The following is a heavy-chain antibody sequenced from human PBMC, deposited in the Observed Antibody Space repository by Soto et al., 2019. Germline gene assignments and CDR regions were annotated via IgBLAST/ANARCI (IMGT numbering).Heavy chain of an antibody. D-gene: IGHD3-10*01. Sequence: HLVQSGPEVKKPGASVTVSCKTSGDTFTNFGLSWVRQAPGQGLEWLGWIATYNSNKNYAQKFQDRLALTTDTSTSTGYMELKSLEYDDKAVYYCARVLRGVVNWFDPWGQGTLVTVSS. V-gene: IGHV1-18*01. CDR3: ARVLRGVVNWFDP. CDR2: IATYNSNK. CDR1: GDTFTNFG. J-gene: IGHJ5*02.